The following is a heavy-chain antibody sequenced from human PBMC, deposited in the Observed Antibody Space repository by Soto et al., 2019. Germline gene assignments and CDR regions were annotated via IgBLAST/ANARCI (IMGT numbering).Heavy chain of an antibody. V-gene: IGHV3-7*04. J-gene: IGHJ3*02. Sequence: GGSLRLSCTASGFTFSTSWMNWVRQAPGKGLEWVASTNPDGSKKYHVDSVEGRFTISRDNAKNSLFLQMDSLRVEDTATYYCVRGDYHDTTGPFSDAFDIWGQGTMVTVSS. D-gene: IGHD3-22*01. CDR1: GFTFSTSW. CDR2: TNPDGSKK. CDR3: VRGDYHDTTGPFSDAFDI.